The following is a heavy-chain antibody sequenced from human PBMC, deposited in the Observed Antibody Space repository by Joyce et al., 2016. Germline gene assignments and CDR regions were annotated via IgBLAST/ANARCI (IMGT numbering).Heavy chain of an antibody. Sequence: QLQLVESGGGVVQPGRSLRLSCAASGFSPGQYDMHWVRQAPGKGLEWVALISYDEKNTYYADSVKGRFTISRDNSKNTLLLQLNSLRPEDTAVYYCAKAARRYYYYYGMELWGQGTTVTVSS. J-gene: IGHJ6*02. CDR1: GFSPGQYD. V-gene: IGHV3-30*18. CDR3: AKAARRYYYYYGMEL. CDR2: ISYDEKNT.